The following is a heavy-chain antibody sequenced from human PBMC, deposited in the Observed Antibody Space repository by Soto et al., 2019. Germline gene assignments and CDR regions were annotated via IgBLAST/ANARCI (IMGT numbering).Heavy chain of an antibody. Sequence: GGSLRLSCAASGFTFSSYSMNWVRQAPGKGLEWVSYISNSCRTTYYADSVKGRFTISRDNAKNSLYLQMNSLRDEDTAVYYCASVGSGYDGLVDYWGQGTLVTVSS. D-gene: IGHD5-12*01. J-gene: IGHJ4*02. CDR2: ISNSCRTT. CDR1: GFTFSSYS. CDR3: ASVGSGYDGLVDY. V-gene: IGHV3-48*02.